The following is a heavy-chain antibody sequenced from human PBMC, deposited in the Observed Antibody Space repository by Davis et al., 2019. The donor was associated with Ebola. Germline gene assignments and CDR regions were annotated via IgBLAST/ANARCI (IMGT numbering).Heavy chain of an antibody. CDR2: IYYSGST. V-gene: IGHV4-59*01. J-gene: IGHJ4*02. D-gene: IGHD6-19*01. Sequence: GSLRLSCTVSGGSISSYYWSWIRQPPGKGLEWIGYIYYSGSTNYNPSLKSRVTISVDTSKNQFSLKLSSVTAADTAVYYCARDHSGRTFDYWGQGTRVTVSS. CDR1: GGSISSYY. CDR3: ARDHSGRTFDY.